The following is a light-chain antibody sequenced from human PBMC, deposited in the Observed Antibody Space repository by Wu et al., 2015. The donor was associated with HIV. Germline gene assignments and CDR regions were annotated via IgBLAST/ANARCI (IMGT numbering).Light chain of an antibody. V-gene: IGKV3-20*01. J-gene: IGKJ5*01. CDR1: QSVTSNY. CDR2: GAS. Sequence: EFVLTQSPGTLSLSPGERATLSCRASQSVTSNYLTWYQQKPGQAPRLLVYGASTRATGIPGRFSGSGSGTDFSLTISRLESEDFAVYYCQHYDTSPITFGQGTRLEIK. CDR3: QHYDTSPIT.